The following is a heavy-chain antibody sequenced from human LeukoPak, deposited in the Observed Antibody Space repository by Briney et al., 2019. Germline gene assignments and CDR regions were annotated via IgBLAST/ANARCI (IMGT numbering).Heavy chain of an antibody. CDR3: ARVSALGYCTGGSCGFFDY. CDR1: GGSISSSSYY. Sequence: SETLSLTCTVSGGSISSSSYYWGWIRQPPGKGLEWIGNIYYSVSTYYNPSLKSRVTISVDTSKNQFSLKLSSVTAADTAVYYCARVSALGYCTGGSCGFFDYWGQGTLVTVSS. CDR2: IYYSVST. J-gene: IGHJ4*02. D-gene: IGHD2-15*01. V-gene: IGHV4-39*07.